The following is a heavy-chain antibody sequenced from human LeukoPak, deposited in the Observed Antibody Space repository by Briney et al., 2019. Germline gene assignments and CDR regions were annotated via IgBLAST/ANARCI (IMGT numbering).Heavy chain of an antibody. CDR1: GGSISSGDYY. CDR3: ASPYNWNDVDDAFDI. J-gene: IGHJ3*02. V-gene: IGHV4-30-4*08. Sequence: TLSLTCTVSGGSISSGDYYWSWIRQPPRKGLEWIGYIYYSGSTYYNPSLKSRVTISVDTSKNQFSLKLSSVTAADTAVYYCASPYNWNDVDDAFDIWGQGTMVTVSS. CDR2: IYYSGST. D-gene: IGHD1-1*01.